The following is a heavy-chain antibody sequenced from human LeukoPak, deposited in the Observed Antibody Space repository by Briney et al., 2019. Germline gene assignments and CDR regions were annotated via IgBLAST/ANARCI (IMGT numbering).Heavy chain of an antibody. Sequence: WASVKVSCKASGGTFSNSVIHWVRQAPGQGLEWMGGIIPIFGTADYAQRFQGRVTITADESTSTAYMELSSLRSEDTAVYYCARGFREGSSGWYNDAFDIWGKGTMVTVSS. D-gene: IGHD6-19*01. CDR1: GGTFSNSV. CDR3: ARGFREGSSGWYNDAFDI. J-gene: IGHJ3*02. CDR2: IIPIFGTA. V-gene: IGHV1-69*13.